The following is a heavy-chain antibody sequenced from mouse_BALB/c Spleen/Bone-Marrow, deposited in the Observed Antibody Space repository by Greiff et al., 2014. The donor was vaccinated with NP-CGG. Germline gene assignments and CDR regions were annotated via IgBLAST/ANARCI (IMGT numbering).Heavy chain of an antibody. CDR1: GFNIKDYY. CDR3: SSGTYGNYFDY. V-gene: IGHV14-1*02. Sequence: DVQLQESGAELVRPGALVKLSCKASGFNIKDYYVHWMKQRPEQGLEWIGWIDPENSDTIYELTFQGKASITADTSSNTAYLQLSRLTSEDTAVYFCSSGTYGNYFDYWGQGTTLTVSS. D-gene: IGHD2-1*01. J-gene: IGHJ2*01. CDR2: IDPENSDT.